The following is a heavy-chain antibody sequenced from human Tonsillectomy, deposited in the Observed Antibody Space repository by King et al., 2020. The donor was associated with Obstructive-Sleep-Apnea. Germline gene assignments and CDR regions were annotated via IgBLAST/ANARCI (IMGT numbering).Heavy chain of an antibody. D-gene: IGHD6-19*01. CDR3: ARGGMYITVAGRLDL. J-gene: IGHJ4*02. CDR1: GDSMSPSY. CDR2: ISYAGDT. V-gene: IGHV4-59*07. Sequence: LQLQESGPGLVKPSDTLSLTCSVSGDSMSPSYWNWIRQPPGSRLAWIGHISYAGDTNYNPSLKSRVTMSIDMSKDQFSLKLTSVTAADSAMYFCARGGMYITVAGRLDLWGQGTVVTVSS.